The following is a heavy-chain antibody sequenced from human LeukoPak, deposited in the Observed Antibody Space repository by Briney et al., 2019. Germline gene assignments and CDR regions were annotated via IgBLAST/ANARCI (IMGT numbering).Heavy chain of an antibody. Sequence: GGSLRLSCAASGFTFSSYWMSWVRQAPGKGLEWVANIKQDGSEKYYVDSVKGRFTISRDNAKNSLYLQMNSLRAEDTAVYYCARDPRLLWFGELYNGAYYFDYWGQGTLVTVSS. J-gene: IGHJ4*02. V-gene: IGHV3-7*01. D-gene: IGHD3-10*01. CDR1: GFTFSSYW. CDR2: IKQDGSEK. CDR3: ARDPRLLWFGELYNGAYYFDY.